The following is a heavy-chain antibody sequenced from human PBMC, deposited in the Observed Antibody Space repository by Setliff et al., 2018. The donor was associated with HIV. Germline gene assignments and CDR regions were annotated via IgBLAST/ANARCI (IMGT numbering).Heavy chain of an antibody. Sequence: GESLKISCKPSGLHVRGAWMNWVRQAPGKGLEWVGRVKIDSDGGTIDYAAPVQGRFVITRDDSQNLLSLQLNALRTEDTGVYYCTTAVIPPAGWGALNIWGPGTTVTVSS. CDR3: TTAVIPPAGWGALNI. D-gene: IGHD6-19*01. CDR2: VKIDSDGGTI. J-gene: IGHJ3*02. V-gene: IGHV3-15*01. CDR1: GLHVRGAW.